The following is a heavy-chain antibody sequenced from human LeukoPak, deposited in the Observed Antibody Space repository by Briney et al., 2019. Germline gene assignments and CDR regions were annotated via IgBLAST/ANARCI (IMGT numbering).Heavy chain of an antibody. J-gene: IGHJ4*02. CDR2: IIPILGIA. Sequence: GASVKVSCKASGGTFSSYAISWVRQAPGQGLEWMGRIIPILGIANYAQKFQGRATITADKSTSTAYMELSSLRSEDTAVYYCARDQDYYGSGDYWGQGTLVTVSS. CDR3: ARDQDYYGSGDY. CDR1: GGTFSSYA. V-gene: IGHV1-69*04. D-gene: IGHD3-10*01.